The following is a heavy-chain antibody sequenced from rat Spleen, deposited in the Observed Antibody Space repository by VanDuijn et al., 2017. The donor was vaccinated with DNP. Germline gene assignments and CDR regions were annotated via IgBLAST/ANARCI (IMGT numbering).Heavy chain of an antibody. Sequence: QVQLKESGPGLVQPSATLSLTCTVSGFSLTSFSVSWVRQPSGKGPEWLGRMWYDGDTAYNSALKSRLTISRDTSKKQVFLEINSLQSEDTALYFCTREVSTYAMDVWGHGTSVTVSS. CDR1: GFSLTSFS. V-gene: IGHV2-15*01. D-gene: IGHD1-10*01. CDR3: TREVSTYAMDV. CDR2: MWYDGDT. J-gene: IGHJ4*01.